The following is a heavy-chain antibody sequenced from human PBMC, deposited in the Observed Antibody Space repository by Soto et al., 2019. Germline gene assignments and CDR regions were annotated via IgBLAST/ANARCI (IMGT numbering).Heavy chain of an antibody. CDR3: ARDLTDFWSGYSHDY. V-gene: IGHV3-48*01. D-gene: IGHD3-3*01. CDR2: ISSSSSTI. CDR1: GFTFSSYS. Sequence: VQLVESGGGLVQPGGSLRLSCAASGFTFSSYSMNWVRQAPGKGLEWVSYISSSSSTIYYADSVKGRFTISRDNAKNSLYLQMNSLRAEDTAVYYCARDLTDFWSGYSHDYWGQGTLVTVSS. J-gene: IGHJ4*02.